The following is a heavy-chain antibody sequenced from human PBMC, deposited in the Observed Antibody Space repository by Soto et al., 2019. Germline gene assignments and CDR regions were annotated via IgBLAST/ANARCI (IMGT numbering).Heavy chain of an antibody. CDR3: ATFDDSSGYYGVDY. CDR2: IYYSGST. Sequence: SETLSLTCTVSGGSISSGGYYWSGIRQHPGKGLEWIGYIYYSGSTYYNPSLKSRVTISVDTSKNQFSLKLSSVTAADTAVYYCATFDDSSGYYGVDYWGQGTLVTVSS. V-gene: IGHV4-31*03. J-gene: IGHJ4*02. CDR1: GGSISSGGYY. D-gene: IGHD3-22*01.